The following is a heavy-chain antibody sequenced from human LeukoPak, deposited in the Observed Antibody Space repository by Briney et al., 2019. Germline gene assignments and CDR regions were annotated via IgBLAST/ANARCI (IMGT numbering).Heavy chain of an antibody. D-gene: IGHD2-15*01. J-gene: IGHJ4*02. V-gene: IGHV4-34*01. CDR2: INHSGST. Sequence: SETLSLTCAVYGGSFSGYYWSWIRQPPGKGLEWIGEINHSGSTNYNPSLKSRVTITVDTSKNQFSLTLSSVTAADTAVYYCARVLLGYCSGGSCYSAEDYFDYWGQGTLVTVSS. CDR1: GGSFSGYY. CDR3: ARVLLGYCSGGSCYSAEDYFDY.